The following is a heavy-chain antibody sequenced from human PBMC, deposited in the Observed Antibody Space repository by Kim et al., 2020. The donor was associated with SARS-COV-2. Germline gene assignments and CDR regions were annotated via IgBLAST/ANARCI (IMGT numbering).Heavy chain of an antibody. CDR3: AREPYYYDSSGYQTTAFDY. J-gene: IGHJ4*02. V-gene: IGHV3-11*06. Sequence: GRFTISRDNAKNSLYLQMNSLRAEDTAVYYCAREPYYYDSSGYQTTAFDYWGQGTLVTVSS. D-gene: IGHD3-22*01.